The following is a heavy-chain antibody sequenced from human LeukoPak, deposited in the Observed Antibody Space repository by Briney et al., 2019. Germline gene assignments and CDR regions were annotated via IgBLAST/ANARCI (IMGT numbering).Heavy chain of an antibody. CDR1: GGSISSGSYY. J-gene: IGHJ4*02. CDR3: ARDAEDYYFDY. CDR2: IYTSGST. V-gene: IGHV4-61*02. Sequence: MSSQTPSLTCTVSGGSISSGSYYWSWIRQPAGKGLEWIGRIYTSGSTNYNPSLKSRVTISVDTSKNQFSLKLSSVTAADTAVYYCARDAEDYYFDYWGQGTLVTVSS.